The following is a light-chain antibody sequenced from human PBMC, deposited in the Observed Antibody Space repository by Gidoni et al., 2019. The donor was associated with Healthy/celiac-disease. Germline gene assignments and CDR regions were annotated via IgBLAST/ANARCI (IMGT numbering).Light chain of an antibody. V-gene: IGLV1-40*01. Sequence: QPVLTPPPSVSGAPGQRATISCTGSSSNIGAGYDVHWYQQLPGTAPKLLIYGNSNRPSGVPDRFSGSKSGTSASLAITGLQAEDEADYYCQSYDSSLSGWVFGGGTKLTVL. CDR2: GNS. CDR3: QSYDSSLSGWV. CDR1: SSNIGAGYD. J-gene: IGLJ3*02.